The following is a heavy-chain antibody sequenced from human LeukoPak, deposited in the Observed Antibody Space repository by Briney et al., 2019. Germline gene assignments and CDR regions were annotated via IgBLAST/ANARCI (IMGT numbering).Heavy chain of an antibody. CDR2: ISAYNGNT. Sequence: GASVKVSCKASGYTFTSYGISWVRQAPGQGLEWMGWISAYNGNTNYAQKLQGRVTMTTDTSTSTAYMELRSLRSDDTAVYYCARADYDFWSGYYSYYLDYWGQGTLVTVSS. CDR1: GYTFTSYG. J-gene: IGHJ4*02. V-gene: IGHV1-18*01. D-gene: IGHD3-3*01. CDR3: ARADYDFWSGYYSYYLDY.